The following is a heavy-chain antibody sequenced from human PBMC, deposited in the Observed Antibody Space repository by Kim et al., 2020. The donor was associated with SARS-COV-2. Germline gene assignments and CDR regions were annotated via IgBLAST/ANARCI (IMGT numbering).Heavy chain of an antibody. Sequence: GGSLRLSCAASGFTFSSYGMHWVRQAPGKGLEWVAVISNDGSNKNYADSVKGRFTISRDNSKNTLYRQMNSLRAEDTAVYSCAKDSRGYRRGWSYYYYGLDVRGQVTTVTVTS. D-gene: IGHD2-15*01. CDR3: AKDSRGYRRGWSYYYYGLDV. V-gene: IGHV3-30*18. J-gene: IGHJ6*02. CDR1: GFTFSSYG. CDR2: ISNDGSNK.